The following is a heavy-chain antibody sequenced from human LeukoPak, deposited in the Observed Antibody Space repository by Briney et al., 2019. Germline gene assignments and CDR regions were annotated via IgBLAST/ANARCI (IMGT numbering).Heavy chain of an antibody. Sequence: SETLSLTCTVSGDSITSYYWNWIRQPPGKGLDWIGYIHYSGSTKYGPSLKSRVTISVDTSKNQFSLRLSSVTAADTAVYYCARFRDGYNFWFDPWGQGALVAVSS. V-gene: IGHV4-59*01. CDR1: GDSITSYY. D-gene: IGHD5-24*01. CDR2: IHYSGST. CDR3: ARFRDGYNFWFDP. J-gene: IGHJ5*01.